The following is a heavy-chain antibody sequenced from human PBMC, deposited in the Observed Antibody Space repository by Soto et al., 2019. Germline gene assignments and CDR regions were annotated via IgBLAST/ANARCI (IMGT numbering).Heavy chain of an antibody. D-gene: IGHD5-12*01. J-gene: IGHJ6*02. Sequence: QVQLVQSGAEVKKPGSSVKVSCKASGGTFSSYAISWVRQAPGQGLEWMGGIIPIFGTADYAQKFQGRVTITADESTSTXXMELSSLRSEDTAVYYCARPPIVATIVNYYYGMDVWGQGTTVTVSS. CDR1: GGTFSSYA. V-gene: IGHV1-69*12. CDR3: ARPPIVATIVNYYYGMDV. CDR2: IIPIFGTA.